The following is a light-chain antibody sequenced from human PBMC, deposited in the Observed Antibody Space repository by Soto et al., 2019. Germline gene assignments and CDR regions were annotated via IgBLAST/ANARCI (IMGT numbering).Light chain of an antibody. CDR3: SSYTSSSTLVV. J-gene: IGLJ2*01. CDR1: SSDVGGYNY. V-gene: IGLV2-14*01. CDR2: DVS. Sequence: QSALTQPASVSGSPGHAITISCTGTSSDVGGYNYVSWYQQHPGKAPKLMIYDVSNRPSGVSNRLSGSKSGNTASLTISGLQAEDEADYYCSSYTSSSTLVVFGGGTKLTVL.